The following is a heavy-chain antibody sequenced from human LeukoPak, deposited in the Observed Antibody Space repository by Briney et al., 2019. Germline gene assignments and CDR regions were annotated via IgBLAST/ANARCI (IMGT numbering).Heavy chain of an antibody. Sequence: SETLPLTCTVSGGSISGYYWSWIRQSPGKGLEWIGYIYYTGSTNYSPSLKSRVTISVDTAKNQFSLKLTSVTAADTAVYYCARHRYGDSVLEHWGQGALVTVSS. CDR2: IYYTGST. J-gene: IGHJ5*02. D-gene: IGHD4-17*01. CDR1: GGSISGYY. V-gene: IGHV4-59*08. CDR3: ARHRYGDSVLEH.